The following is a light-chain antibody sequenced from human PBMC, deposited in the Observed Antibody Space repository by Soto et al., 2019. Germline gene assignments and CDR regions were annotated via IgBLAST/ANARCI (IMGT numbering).Light chain of an antibody. Sequence: EVVLTQSPGTLALSPGERATLSCRATQRVTSDFLAWYQQKPGQAPRLLIYGASSRATGIPDRFSGSGSGTDFTLTISRLEPEDLAVYYCQQYGSSLTWTFGQGTKVEL. CDR1: QRVTSDF. CDR2: GAS. V-gene: IGKV3-20*01. CDR3: QQYGSSLTWT. J-gene: IGKJ1*01.